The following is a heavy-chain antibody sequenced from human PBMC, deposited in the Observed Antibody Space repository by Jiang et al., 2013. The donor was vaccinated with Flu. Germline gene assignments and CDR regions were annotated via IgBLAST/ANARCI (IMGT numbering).Heavy chain of an antibody. CDR1: Y. V-gene: IGHV4-59*01. CDR2: IYYMGAP. Sequence: YWSWIRQPPGKGLEWIGYIYYMGAPTTTPTLKSRVTISVDTSKNQFSLKLSSVTAADTAVYYCARSCSGGSCYLWFDPWGQGTLVTVSS. D-gene: IGHD2-15*01. J-gene: IGHJ5*02. CDR3: ARSCSGGSCYLWFDP.